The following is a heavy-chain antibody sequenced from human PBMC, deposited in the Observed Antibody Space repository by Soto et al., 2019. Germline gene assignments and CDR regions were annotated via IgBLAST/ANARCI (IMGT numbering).Heavy chain of an antibody. J-gene: IGHJ5*02. Sequence: EVQLLESGGGLVQPGGSLRLSCAASGFTFSSYAMSWVRQAPGKGLERVSAISGSGGSTYYADSVKGRFTISRDHSKHTRYVQMNSLRVEETAVYYCAKGGNGWFDPWGQGTLVTVSS. V-gene: IGHV3-23*01. D-gene: IGHD3-10*01. CDR3: AKGGNGWFDP. CDR2: ISGSGGST. CDR1: GFTFSSYA.